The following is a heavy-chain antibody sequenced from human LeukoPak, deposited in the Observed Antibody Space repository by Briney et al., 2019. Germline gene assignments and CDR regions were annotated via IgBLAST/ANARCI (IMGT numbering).Heavy chain of an antibody. Sequence: GASVKVSCKASGGTFSSYAISWVRQAPGQGLEWMGGIIPIFGTANYAQKFQGRVTITADESTSTAYMELSSLRSEDTAVYYCARENGRLGVNDYSNYEPGGDAFDIWGQGTMVTVSS. V-gene: IGHV1-69*13. CDR3: ARENGRLGVNDYSNYEPGGDAFDI. CDR2: IIPIFGTA. D-gene: IGHD4-11*01. J-gene: IGHJ3*02. CDR1: GGTFSSYA.